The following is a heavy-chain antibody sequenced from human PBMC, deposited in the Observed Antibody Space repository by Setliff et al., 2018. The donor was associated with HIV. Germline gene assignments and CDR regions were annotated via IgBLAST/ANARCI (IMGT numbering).Heavy chain of an antibody. CDR3: ASSLNGDSEPWYFDL. J-gene: IGHJ2*01. CDR2: IYYSGSTSGGT. Sequence: PSETLSLTCTVSGVSITSYFWSWIRQPPGKGLEWIGSIYYSGSTSGGTNYNPSLKSRVTISLDTSKNQFSLNLSSVTAADTAVYYCASSLNGDSEPWYFDLWGRGTLVTVSS. CDR1: GVSITSYF. D-gene: IGHD4-17*01. V-gene: IGHV4-59*01.